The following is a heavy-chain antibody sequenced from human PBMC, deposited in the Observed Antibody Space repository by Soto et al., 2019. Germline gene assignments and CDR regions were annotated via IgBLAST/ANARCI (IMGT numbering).Heavy chain of an antibody. CDR1: GFTLSSYG. V-gene: IGHV3-23*01. J-gene: IGHJ4*02. Sequence: EVQLLESGGGLVQPGGSLRLSCAASGFTLSSYGMTWVRQAQGKGLEWVSTIRGSDGSTYYADSVKGRFTISRDNSKNTVYLQMNSLRAEDTAEYYCAKDVNYAFLAGYYYYWGQGTLVTVSS. CDR3: AKDVNYAFLAGYYYY. D-gene: IGHD3-9*01. CDR2: IRGSDGST.